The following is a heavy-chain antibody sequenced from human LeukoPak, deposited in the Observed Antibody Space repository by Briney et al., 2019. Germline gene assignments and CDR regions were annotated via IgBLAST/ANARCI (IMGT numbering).Heavy chain of an antibody. J-gene: IGHJ4*02. Sequence: ASVKVSCKASGYTFTSYDISWVRQAPGQGLEWMGWISAYNGNTNYAQKLQGRVTMTTDTSTSTAYMELRSLRSDDTAVYYCARENIVVVPAAPRRGIDYWGQGTLVTVSS. D-gene: IGHD2-2*01. CDR3: ARENIVVVPAAPRRGIDY. CDR1: GYTFTSYD. CDR2: ISAYNGNT. V-gene: IGHV1-18*01.